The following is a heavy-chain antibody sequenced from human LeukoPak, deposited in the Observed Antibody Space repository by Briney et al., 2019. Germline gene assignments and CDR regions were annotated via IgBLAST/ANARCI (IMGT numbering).Heavy chain of an antibody. Sequence: ASVKVSCKASGYTFTSYYMHWVRQAPGQGLEWMGILNPSGGTTDYAQKFQGRLTMTRDTSTSTVYVELSRLRSDDTAVYYCAREKGVTTVGGYYYYGMDVWGQGTTVTVSS. V-gene: IGHV1-46*01. CDR3: AREKGVTTVGGYYYYGMDV. J-gene: IGHJ6*02. D-gene: IGHD3-10*01. CDR2: LNPSGGTT. CDR1: GYTFTSYY.